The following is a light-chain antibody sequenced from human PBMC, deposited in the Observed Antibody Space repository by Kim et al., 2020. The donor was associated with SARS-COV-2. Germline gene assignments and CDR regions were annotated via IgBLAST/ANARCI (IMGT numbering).Light chain of an antibody. V-gene: IGLV2-14*03. J-gene: IGLJ1*01. CDR2: GVT. CDR1: SSDVGGYNY. Sequence: GQSITIACTGTSSDVGGYNYVSWYQQHPGKAPKLIIHGVTNRPSGVSIRFSGSKSGNTASLTISGLQAEDEVDYYCSSYTSTSTLVFGTGTKVTV. CDR3: SSYTSTSTLV.